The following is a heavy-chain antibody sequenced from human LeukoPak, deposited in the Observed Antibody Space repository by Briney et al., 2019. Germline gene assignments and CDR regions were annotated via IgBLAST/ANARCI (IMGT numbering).Heavy chain of an antibody. CDR3: ARDLNWAFDY. J-gene: IGHJ4*02. CDR2: ISGNSGAI. D-gene: IGHD1-1*01. Sequence: GGSLRLSCAASGFTFSSYAMSWVRQAPGKGLEWISYISGNSGAITYEDSVQGRFTISRDNAKNSLYLQMNSLRDDDTAVYYCARDLNWAFDYWGQGTLVSVSS. V-gene: IGHV3-48*02. CDR1: GFTFSSYA.